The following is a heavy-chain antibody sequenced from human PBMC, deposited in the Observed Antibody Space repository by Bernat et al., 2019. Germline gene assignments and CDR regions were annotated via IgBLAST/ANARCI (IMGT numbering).Heavy chain of an antibody. V-gene: IGHV4-39*01. CDR1: GGSISSSSYY. Sequence: QLQLQESGPGLVKPSETLSLTCTVSGGSISSSSYYWGWIRQPPGKGLEWIGSIYYSGSTYYNPSLKRRVTISVDTSKNQFSLKLSSVTAADTAVYYCARHRGSWYSYGMDVWGQGTTVTVSS. J-gene: IGHJ6*02. CDR2: IYYSGST. CDR3: ARHRGSWYSYGMDV. D-gene: IGHD6-13*01.